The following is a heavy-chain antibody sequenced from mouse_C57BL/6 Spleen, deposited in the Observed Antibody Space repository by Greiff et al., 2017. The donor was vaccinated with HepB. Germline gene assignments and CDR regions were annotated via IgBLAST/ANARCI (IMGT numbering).Heavy chain of an antibody. CDR1: GFTFSSYG. CDR3: ARHSCLLGGFDY. J-gene: IGHJ2*01. D-gene: IGHD2-1*01. CDR2: ISSGGSYT. Sequence: EVQRVESGGDLVKPGGSLKLSCAASGFTFSSYGMSWVRQTPDKRLEWVATISSGGSYTYYPDSVKGRFTISRDNAKNTLYLQMSSLKSEDTAMYYCARHSCLLGGFDYWGQGTTLTVSS. V-gene: IGHV5-6*01.